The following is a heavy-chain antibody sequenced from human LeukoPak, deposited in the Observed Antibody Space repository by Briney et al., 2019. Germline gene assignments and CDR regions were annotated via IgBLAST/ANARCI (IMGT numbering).Heavy chain of an antibody. V-gene: IGHV1-69*02. CDR1: GYAFTGYY. CDR2: IIPILGIA. Sequence: ASVKVSCKASGYAFTGYYMHWVRQAPGQGLEWMGRIIPILGIANYAQKFQGRVTITADKSTSTAYMELSSLRSEDTAVYYCARMRYYYGSGSYSIDYWGQGTLVTVSS. CDR3: ARMRYYYGSGSYSIDY. D-gene: IGHD3-10*01. J-gene: IGHJ4*02.